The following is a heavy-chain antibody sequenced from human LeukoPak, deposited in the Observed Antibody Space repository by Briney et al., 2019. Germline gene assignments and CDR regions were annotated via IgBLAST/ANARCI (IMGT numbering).Heavy chain of an antibody. V-gene: IGHV1-18*01. CDR2: ISAYNGNT. J-gene: IGHJ4*02. Sequence: ASVKVSCKASGYTFTSYGISWVRQAPGQGLEWMGWISAYNGNTNYAQKLQGRVTMTTDKSTSTAYMELRSLRSEDTAVYYCARSPYDTDTGAFDYWGQGTLVTVSS. CDR3: ARSPYDTDTGAFDY. CDR1: GYTFTSYG. D-gene: IGHD3-22*01.